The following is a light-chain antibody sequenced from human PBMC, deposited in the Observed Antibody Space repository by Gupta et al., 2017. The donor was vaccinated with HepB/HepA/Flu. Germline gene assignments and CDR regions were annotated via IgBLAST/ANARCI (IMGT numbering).Light chain of an antibody. CDR1: NIGSKS. V-gene: IGLV3-21*04. CDR3: QVWDTGSDHVV. J-gene: IGLJ2*01. CDR2: FDG. Sequence: SYVLTQPPSLSVAPGETARIICGGNNIGSKSVHWYQQKPGQAPVLVIQFDGDRPSGIPERFSGSNYGNTATLSFSGVEAGDEADYYCQVWDTGSDHVVFGGGTKLTVL.